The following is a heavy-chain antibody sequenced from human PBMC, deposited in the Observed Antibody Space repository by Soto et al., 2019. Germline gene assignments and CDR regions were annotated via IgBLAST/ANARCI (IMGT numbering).Heavy chain of an antibody. Sequence: SETLSLTCAVPGGLISGGGYFWTWIRQPPGKGLEWIGYMYHSGSPLYNPSLKSRATISIDLSKNQFSLNLASVTAADTAVYYCATYRKFFQIWGQGTKVTVSS. CDR3: ATYRKFFQI. V-gene: IGHV4-30-2*01. CDR1: GGLISGGGYF. CDR2: MYHSGSP. J-gene: IGHJ3*02.